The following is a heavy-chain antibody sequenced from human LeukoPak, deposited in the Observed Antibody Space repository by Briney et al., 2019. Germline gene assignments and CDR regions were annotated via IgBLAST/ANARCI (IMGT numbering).Heavy chain of an antibody. J-gene: IGHJ6*03. D-gene: IGHD2-2*01. Sequence: SQTLSLTCTVSGGSISSGDYYWSWIRQPPGKGLEWIGYIYYSGSTNYNPSLKSRVTISVDTSKNQFSLKLSSVTAADTAVYYCARLGQCTITSCPFYYYFFYMDVWGKGTTVTVSS. CDR3: ARLGQCTITSCPFYYYFFYMDV. V-gene: IGHV4-30-4*01. CDR2: IYYSGST. CDR1: GGSISSGDYY.